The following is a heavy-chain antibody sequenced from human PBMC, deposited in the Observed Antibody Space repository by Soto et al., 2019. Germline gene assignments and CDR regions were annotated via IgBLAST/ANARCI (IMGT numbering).Heavy chain of an antibody. Sequence: ASVKVSCKASGYTFTAYSMHWVRQAPGQGLEWVGWFNPNSGDTIYAQKFQGRVTLTRDTSIGTAYMELYSLTSDDTAVYYCAREAPAVISLDYWGQGTLVTVSS. CDR3: AREAPAVISLDY. CDR2: FNPNSGDT. D-gene: IGHD6-19*01. CDR1: GYTFTAYS. J-gene: IGHJ4*02. V-gene: IGHV1-2*02.